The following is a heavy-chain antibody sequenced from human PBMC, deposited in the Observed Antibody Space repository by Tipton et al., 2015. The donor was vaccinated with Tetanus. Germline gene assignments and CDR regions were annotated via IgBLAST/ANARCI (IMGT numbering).Heavy chain of an antibody. CDR2: IYPGDSGT. D-gene: IGHD2-8*01. J-gene: IGHJ4*02. V-gene: IGHV5-51*01. CDR3: ARAHCSDGVCNFDY. Sequence: MQLVQSGGEVKKPGESLKISCKGSGYIFNNYWIGWVRQMPGKGLEWMGIIYPGDSGTRYSPSFQGPVTISVDKSISTAYLQWSSLKASDTSMFYCARAHCSDGVCNFDYWGQGALVTVAS. CDR1: GYIFNNYW.